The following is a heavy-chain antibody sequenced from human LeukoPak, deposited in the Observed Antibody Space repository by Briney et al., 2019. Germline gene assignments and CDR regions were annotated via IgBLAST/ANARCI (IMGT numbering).Heavy chain of an antibody. CDR3: AKRTQYTGSSQSFAY. D-gene: IGHD1-26*01. CDR1: GFTFSDYA. Sequence: GGSLRLSCVASGFTFSDYAMSWVRQAPGKGLEWVSAISGSADNTYYADSVKGRFAISRDNSKNTLYLQLSTLRADDTAVYYCAKRTQYTGSSQSFAYWGQGTLVTVSS. CDR2: ISGSADNT. J-gene: IGHJ4*02. V-gene: IGHV3-23*01.